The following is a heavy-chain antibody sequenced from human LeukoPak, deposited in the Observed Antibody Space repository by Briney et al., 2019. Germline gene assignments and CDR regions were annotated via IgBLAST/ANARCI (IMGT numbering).Heavy chain of an antibody. Sequence: SETLSLTCTVSGDSISSNSYYWGWIRHPPGKGLEWVGSIYYSGNPFYNPSLKSRVTISVDPSKNQFSLSLDSVIAADTAVYYCASQLDDYYDSTGYYTGFIDYWGPGTLVTVSS. J-gene: IGHJ4*02. CDR2: IYYSGNP. V-gene: IGHV4-39*01. D-gene: IGHD3-22*01. CDR1: GDSISSNSYY. CDR3: ASQLDDYYDSTGYYTGFIDY.